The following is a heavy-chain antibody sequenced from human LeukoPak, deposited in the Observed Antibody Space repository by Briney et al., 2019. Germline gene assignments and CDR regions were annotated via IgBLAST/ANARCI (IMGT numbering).Heavy chain of an antibody. D-gene: IGHD6-25*01. Sequence: SVKVSCKASGGTFSSYAISWARQAPGQGLEWVGGIIPIFGTANYAQKFHDRVTITTDESTSTAYMQQSSLRTEDTAVYYCARPAATALLFDHWGQGTLVTVSS. CDR1: GGTFSSYA. CDR2: IIPIFGTA. J-gene: IGHJ4*02. CDR3: ARPAATALLFDH. V-gene: IGHV1-69*05.